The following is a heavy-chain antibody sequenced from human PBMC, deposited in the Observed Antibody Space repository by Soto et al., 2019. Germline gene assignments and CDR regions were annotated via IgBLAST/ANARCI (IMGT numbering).Heavy chain of an antibody. Sequence: ASVKVSCKVSGYTLTELSMHWVRQAPGKGLEWMGGFDPEDGETIYAQKFQGRVTMTEDTSTDTAYMELSSLRSEDTAVYYCATRGGTIAATGDDAFDIWGQGXMVTVSS. CDR1: GYTLTELS. J-gene: IGHJ3*02. V-gene: IGHV1-24*01. CDR3: ATRGGTIAATGDDAFDI. CDR2: FDPEDGET. D-gene: IGHD6-13*01.